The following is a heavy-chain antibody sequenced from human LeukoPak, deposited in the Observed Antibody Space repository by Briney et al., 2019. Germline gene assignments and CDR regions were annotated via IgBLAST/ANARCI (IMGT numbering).Heavy chain of an antibody. CDR1: GYTFTSSD. J-gene: IGHJ5*02. Sequence: GASVKVSCKASGYTFTSSDINWVRQAAGQGLEWMGWINPNSGRTGYAQKFQGRVTMTANTSISTAYMELSSLRFDDTAVYYCARPAVPGTTPSWFDPWGQGTLVTVSS. CDR2: INPNSGRT. CDR3: ARPAVPGTTPSWFDP. D-gene: IGHD1-7*01. V-gene: IGHV1-8*01.